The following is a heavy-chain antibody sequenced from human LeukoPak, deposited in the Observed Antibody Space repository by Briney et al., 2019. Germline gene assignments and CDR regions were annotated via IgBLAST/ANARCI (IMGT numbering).Heavy chain of an antibody. J-gene: IGHJ5*02. CDR1: GLAFDTYS. V-gene: IGHV3-21*01. CDR2: ISSWSSFI. Sequence: GGSLRLSCAASGLAFDTYSMTWVRQAPGKGLEWVSSISSWSSFIYSADSVTGRFTISRDSAKNSLYLQMNSLRAEDTAVYYCARAGSTNSWFDPWGQGTLVIVSS. D-gene: IGHD2-2*01. CDR3: ARAGSTNSWFDP.